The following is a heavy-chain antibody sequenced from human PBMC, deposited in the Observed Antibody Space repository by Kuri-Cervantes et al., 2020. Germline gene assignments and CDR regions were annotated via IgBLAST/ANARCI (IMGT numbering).Heavy chain of an antibody. CDR1: GRTFSSHV. CDR2: ISYDGSNK. D-gene: IGHD3-22*01. CDR3: ARGITMIVVKVPLDY. V-gene: IGHV3-30-3*01. Sequence: GESLKISCAASGRTFSSHVMHWVRQAPGKGLEWVAVISYDGSNKYYADSVGGRFTISRDNSKNTLYLQMNSLRAEDTAVYYCARGITMIVVKVPLDYWGQGTLVTVSS. J-gene: IGHJ4*02.